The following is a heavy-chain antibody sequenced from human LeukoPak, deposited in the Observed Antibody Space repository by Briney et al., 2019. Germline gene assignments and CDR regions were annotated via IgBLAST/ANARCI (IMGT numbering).Heavy chain of an antibody. V-gene: IGHV1-69*13. CDR1: GGTFSSYA. J-gene: IGHJ4*02. CDR3: ARVPSAVAGPYYFDY. Sequence: ASVKVSCKASGGTFSSYAISWVRQAPGQGLEWMGGIIPIFGTANYAQKFQGRVTITADESTSTAYMELSSLRSEDTAVYHCARVPSAVAGPYYFDYWGQGTLVTVSS. D-gene: IGHD6-19*01. CDR2: IIPIFGTA.